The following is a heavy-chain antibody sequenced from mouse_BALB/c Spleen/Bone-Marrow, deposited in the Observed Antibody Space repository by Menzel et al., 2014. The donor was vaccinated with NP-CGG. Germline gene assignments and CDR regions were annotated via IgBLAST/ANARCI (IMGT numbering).Heavy chain of an antibody. J-gene: IGHJ4*01. D-gene: IGHD2-2*01. V-gene: IGHV5-12-2*01. CDR2: ISNGGVST. CDR1: GFTFSSYT. CDR3: TRDGYDVGGAMDY. Sequence: EVKVVESGGGLVQPGGSLKLSCAASGFTFSSYTMSRVRPTPEKRLEWVTYISNGGVSTYYADAEKGRLTISRDNAKNTLYLQMSSLKSEDTAVYCCTRDGYDVGGAMDYWGHGTSVTVSS.